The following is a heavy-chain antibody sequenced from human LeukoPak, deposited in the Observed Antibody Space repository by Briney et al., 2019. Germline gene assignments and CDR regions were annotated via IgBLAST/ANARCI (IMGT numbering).Heavy chain of an antibody. CDR3: ARDRVGYCSGGSCYPNWFDP. V-gene: IGHV1-2*02. CDR2: INPNSGDT. D-gene: IGHD2-15*01. CDR1: GYTFTGYY. Sequence: GASVKVSCKASGYTFTGYYMHWVRQAPGQGPEWMGWINPNSGDTNYAQKFQGRVTMTRDTSISTAYMELSRLRSDDTAVYYCARDRVGYCSGGSCYPNWFDPWGQGTLVTVSS. J-gene: IGHJ5*02.